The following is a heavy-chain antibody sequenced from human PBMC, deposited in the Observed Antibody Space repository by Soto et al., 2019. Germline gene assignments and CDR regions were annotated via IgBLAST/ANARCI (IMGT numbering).Heavy chain of an antibody. CDR3: ARDWVYYGLDV. V-gene: IGHV3-30-3*01. Sequence: GGSLRLSCAASGFTFSSYAMHWVRQAPGKGLEWVAVISYDGSNKYYADSVKGRFTISRDNSKNTLYLQMNSLRAEDTAVYYCARDWVYYGLDVWGQGTTVTVSS. J-gene: IGHJ6*02. D-gene: IGHD3-16*01. CDR1: GFTFSSYA. CDR2: ISYDGSNK.